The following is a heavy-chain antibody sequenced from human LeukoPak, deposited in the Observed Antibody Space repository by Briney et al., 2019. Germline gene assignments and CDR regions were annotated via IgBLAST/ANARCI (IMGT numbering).Heavy chain of an antibody. CDR3: ARGGPETWIQLWSLRWFDP. CDR1: GFTFSSYG. J-gene: IGHJ5*02. CDR2: IWYDGSNK. V-gene: IGHV3-33*01. D-gene: IGHD5-18*01. Sequence: PGGSLRLSCAASGFTFSSYGMHWVRQAPGKGLEWVAVIWYDGSNKYYADSVKGRFTISRDNSKNTLYLQMNSLRAEDTAVYYCARGGPETWIQLWSLRWFDPWGQGTLVTVSS.